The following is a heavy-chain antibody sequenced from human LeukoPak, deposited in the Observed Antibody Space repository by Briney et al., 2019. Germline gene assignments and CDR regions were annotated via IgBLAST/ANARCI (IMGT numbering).Heavy chain of an antibody. V-gene: IGHV3-30-3*01. J-gene: IGHJ4*02. CDR3: ARENYGNRYSDY. CDR2: ISDDGSKK. Sequence: GRSLRLSCAASGFPFSSYAMHWVRQAPGKGLEWVTVISDDGSKKYYADSVKGRLTISRDNSKNTQYLQMNSLSGEGPAVTDCARENYGNRYSDYWGQGTLVTVSS. D-gene: IGHD4-11*01. CDR1: GFPFSSYA.